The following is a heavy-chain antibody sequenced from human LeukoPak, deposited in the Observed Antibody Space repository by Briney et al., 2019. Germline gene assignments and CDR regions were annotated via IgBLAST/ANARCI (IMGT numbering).Heavy chain of an antibody. CDR2: IIPIFGTA. D-gene: IGHD6-13*01. CDR3: ARTIAAAGGNDY. J-gene: IGHJ4*02. V-gene: IGHV1-69*01. Sequence: SVKVSCKASGGTFSSYAISWVRQAPGQGLEWMGGIIPIFGTANYAQKFQGRVTITADESTSTAYMELSSLRSEDTAVYYCARTIAAAGGNDYWGQGTLVTVSS. CDR1: GGTFSSYA.